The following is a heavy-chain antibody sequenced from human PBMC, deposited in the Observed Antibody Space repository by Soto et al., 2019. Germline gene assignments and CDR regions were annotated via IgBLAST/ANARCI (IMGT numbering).Heavy chain of an antibody. CDR2: IIPIPGTA. V-gene: IGHV1-69*01. Sequence: QVQLVQSGAEVKKPGSSVKVSCKASGGTFGSYAIRWVRQAPGQGLEWMGGIIPIPGTANYAQKFQGRVTIAADESTSTAYMELSSLRSEDTAVYYCARSQGSSTSLEIYYYYYYGMDVWGQETTVTVSS. J-gene: IGHJ6*02. D-gene: IGHD2-2*01. CDR1: GGTFGSYA. CDR3: ARSQGSSTSLEIYYYYYYGMDV.